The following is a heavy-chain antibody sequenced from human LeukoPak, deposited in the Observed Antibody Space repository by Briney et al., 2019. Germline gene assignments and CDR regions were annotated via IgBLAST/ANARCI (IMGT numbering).Heavy chain of an antibody. J-gene: IGHJ4*02. CDR3: TRGRRATHDY. CDR2: IRSKAYGGTT. V-gene: IGHV3-49*04. CDR1: GFTFSSYG. D-gene: IGHD1-26*01. Sequence: GGSLRLSCAASGFTFSSYGMNWVRQAPGKGLEWVGFIRSKAYGGTTEYAASVKGRFTISRDDSKSIAYLQMNSLKSEDTAVYYCTRGRRATHDYWGQGTLVTVSS.